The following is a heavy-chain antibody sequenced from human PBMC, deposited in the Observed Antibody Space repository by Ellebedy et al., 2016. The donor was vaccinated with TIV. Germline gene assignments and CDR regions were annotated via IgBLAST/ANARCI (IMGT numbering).Heavy chain of an antibody. Sequence: GGSLRLSCAASGFTFSSDAMHWVRQAPGKGLEWVAVISYDGSNKYYADSVKGRFTISRDNSKNTLYLQMNSLRGEDTAVYYCARGGFGSWFDYWGQGTLVTVSS. CDR3: ARGGFGSWFDY. J-gene: IGHJ4*02. D-gene: IGHD6-13*01. V-gene: IGHV3-30-3*01. CDR2: ISYDGSNK. CDR1: GFTFSSDA.